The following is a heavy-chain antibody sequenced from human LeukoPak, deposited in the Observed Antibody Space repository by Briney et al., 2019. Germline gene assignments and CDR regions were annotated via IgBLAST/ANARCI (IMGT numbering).Heavy chain of an antibody. V-gene: IGHV4-61*01. D-gene: IGHD6-19*01. CDR3: ARVSGASGWYYFDY. CDR1: GGSVSSDSCF. CDR2: IHFTGNT. Sequence: SETLSLTCSVSGGSVSSDSCFWRCIRQPPGKGLEWIGYIHFTGNTNYNPSLKSRVAISVDTSKSQFSLKLSSVTAADTAVYYCARVSGASGWYYFDYWGQGTLVTVSS. J-gene: IGHJ4*02.